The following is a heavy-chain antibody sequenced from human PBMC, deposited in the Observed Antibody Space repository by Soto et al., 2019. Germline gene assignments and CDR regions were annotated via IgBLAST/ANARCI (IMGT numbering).Heavy chain of an antibody. V-gene: IGHV1-18*01. CDR2: ISGYNGNT. CDR1: GYTFTTYG. CDR3: AKGYNYGYGDY. J-gene: IGHJ4*02. Sequence: QVQLVQSGAEVKKPGASVKVSCKASGYTFTTYGISWVRQAPGQGLEWMGWISGYNGNTNYEQKFQCRVTMTTDTSTSTAYMELRSLRSADTAVYYCAKGYNYGYGDYWGLGPLITVSS. D-gene: IGHD5-18*01.